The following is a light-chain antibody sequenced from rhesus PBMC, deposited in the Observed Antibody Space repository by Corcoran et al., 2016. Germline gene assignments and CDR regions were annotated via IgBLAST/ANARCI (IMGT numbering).Light chain of an antibody. Sequence: DIQMTQSPSSLSASVGDRVTITCQASEGISNNLAWYQQQPGKVPSLLIYGASTFQGGVPSRFRGSGFLTGFTHTNHSLQPDDFATYYCQHGFGIPLTFDGGTKVEIK. CDR3: QHGFGIPLT. V-gene: IGKV1-33*02. CDR1: EGISNN. J-gene: IGKJ4*01. CDR2: GAS.